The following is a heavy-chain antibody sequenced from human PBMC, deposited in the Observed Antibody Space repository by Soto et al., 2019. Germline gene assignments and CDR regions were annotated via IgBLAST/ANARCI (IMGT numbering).Heavy chain of an antibody. V-gene: IGHV3-48*01. Sequence: GGSLRLSCAASGFTFSSYSMNWVRQAPGKGLEWVSYISSSSSTIYYADSVKGRFTISRDNAKNSLYLQMNSLGAEDTAVYYCARVGPPSDVWGQGTTVTVSS. CDR3: ARVGPPSDV. CDR1: GFTFSSYS. CDR2: ISSSSSTI. J-gene: IGHJ6*02.